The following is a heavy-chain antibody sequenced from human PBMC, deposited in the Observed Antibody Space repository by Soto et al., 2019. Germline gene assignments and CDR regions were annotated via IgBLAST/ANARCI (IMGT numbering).Heavy chain of an antibody. J-gene: IGHJ5*02. V-gene: IGHV4-31*03. D-gene: IGHD2-2*01. CDR3: ARISSIVVVPAAMPVGWFDP. Sequence: SETLSLRITVSVCSINSGCYYWSWIHQHPGKGLEWIGYIYYSGSTYYNPSLKSRVTISVDTSKNQFSLKLSSVTAADTAVYYFARISSIVVVPAAMPVGWFDPWGQGTLVTVSS. CDR2: IYYSGST. CDR1: VCSINSGCYY.